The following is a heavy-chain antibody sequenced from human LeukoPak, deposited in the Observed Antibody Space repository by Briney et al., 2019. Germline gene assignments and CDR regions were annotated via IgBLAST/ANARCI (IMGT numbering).Heavy chain of an antibody. CDR3: ARGLQYSSSWYYFDY. Sequence: GGSLRLSCAASGFTVSSNYMSWVRQAPGKGLEWVSVTYSGGSTYYADSVKGRFTISRDNSKNTLYLQMNSLRAEDTAVYYCARGLQYSSSWYYFDYWGQGTLVTVSS. V-gene: IGHV3-53*01. J-gene: IGHJ4*02. CDR2: TYSGGST. CDR1: GFTVSSNY. D-gene: IGHD6-13*01.